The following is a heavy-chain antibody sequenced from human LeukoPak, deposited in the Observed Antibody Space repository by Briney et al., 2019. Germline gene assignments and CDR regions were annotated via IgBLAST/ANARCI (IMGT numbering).Heavy chain of an antibody. D-gene: IGHD6-13*01. CDR3: GKDLYIISWLIDQ. CDR2: ISWDGDST. Sequence: GGSLRLFCVASGFTFVDYAMHWVLQAPGKGLEWVSLISWDGDSTYYAESLKGRFTISRDNSKNSLYLQINRMSSEDTALYYCGKDLYIISWLIDQWGQGTLVTVSS. J-gene: IGHJ5*02. V-gene: IGHV3-43*02. CDR1: GFTFVDYA.